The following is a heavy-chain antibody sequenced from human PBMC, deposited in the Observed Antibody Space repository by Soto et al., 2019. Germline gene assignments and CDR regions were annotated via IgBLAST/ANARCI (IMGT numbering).Heavy chain of an antibody. CDR1: GYSFTSYW. CDR3: ARLQLIELDPIFGARAPSWFDP. J-gene: IGHJ5*02. Sequence: GESLKISCKGSGYSFTSYWIGWVRQMPGKVLEWMGIIYPGDSDTRYSPSFQGQVTISADKSISTAYLQWSSLKASDTAMYYCARLQLIELDPIFGARAPSWFDPWGQGTLVTVS. D-gene: IGHD3-3*01. CDR2: IYPGDSDT. V-gene: IGHV5-51*01.